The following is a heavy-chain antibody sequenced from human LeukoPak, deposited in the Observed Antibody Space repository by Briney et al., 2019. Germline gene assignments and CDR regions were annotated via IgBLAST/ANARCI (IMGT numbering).Heavy chain of an antibody. J-gene: IGHJ4*02. V-gene: IGHV1-69*13. CDR3: ARGYYYDSSGLELFDY. Sequence: GASVKVSCKASGYTFTSYGISWVRQAPGQGLEWMGGIIPIFGTANYAQKFQGRVTITADESTSTAYMELSSLRSEDTAVYYCARGYYYDSSGLELFDYWGQGTLVTVSS. CDR2: IIPIFGTA. D-gene: IGHD3-22*01. CDR1: GYTFTSYG.